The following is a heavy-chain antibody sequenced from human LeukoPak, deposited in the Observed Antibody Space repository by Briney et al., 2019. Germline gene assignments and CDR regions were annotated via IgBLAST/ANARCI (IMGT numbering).Heavy chain of an antibody. CDR3: ARDYYDSSGYYYFDY. Sequence: GGSLRLSCAASGFTFSSYAMHWVRQAPGKGLEWVAVISYDGSNKYHADSVKGRFTISRDNSKNTLYLQMNSLRAEDTAVYYCARDYYDSSGYYYFDYWGQGTLVTVSS. CDR1: GFTFSSYA. CDR2: ISYDGSNK. D-gene: IGHD3-22*01. V-gene: IGHV3-30*04. J-gene: IGHJ4*02.